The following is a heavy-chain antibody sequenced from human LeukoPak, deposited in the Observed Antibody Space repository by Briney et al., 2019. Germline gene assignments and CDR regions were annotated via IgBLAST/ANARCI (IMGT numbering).Heavy chain of an antibody. V-gene: IGHV1-2*02. CDR1: GYTFTGYY. J-gene: IGHJ3*02. D-gene: IGHD3-16*01. CDR3: ARAHGGIGAFDI. CDR2: INPNSGGT. Sequence: EASVKVSCKASGYTFTGYYMHWVRQAPGQGLEWMGWINPNSGGTNYAQKFQGRVTMTRDTSISTAYMELRRLRSDDTAVYYCARAHGGIGAFDIWGQGTMVTVSS.